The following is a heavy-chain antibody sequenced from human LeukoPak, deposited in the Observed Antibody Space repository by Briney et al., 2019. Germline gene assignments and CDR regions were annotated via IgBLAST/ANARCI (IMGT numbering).Heavy chain of an antibody. V-gene: IGHV3-74*01. Sequence: GVSLRLSCAASGFTFSSYWMHGVPQAPGKGGVGFSRINSDGSSTRYPDSVKGRFTISREQAQNPLYLQMNRLRAEDTAVYYRARAVYHYGYERNWFDPWGQGTLVPVPS. CDR3: ARAVYHYGYERNWFDP. D-gene: IGHD3-10*01. CDR1: GFTFSSYW. J-gene: IGHJ5*02. CDR2: INSDGSST.